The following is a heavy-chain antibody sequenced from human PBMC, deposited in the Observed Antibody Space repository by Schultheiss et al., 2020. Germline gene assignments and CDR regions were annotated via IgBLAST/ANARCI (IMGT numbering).Heavy chain of an antibody. Sequence: SATLSLTCTVSGGSISRYYWSWIRQTPGKGLEWIGRIYTSGSTYYNPSLKSRVTISVDKSKNQFSLQLNSVTPEDTAVYYCARERRWHSSGWYGIDYWGQGTLVNGYS. CDR2: IYTSGST. CDR3: ARERRWHSSGWYGIDY. J-gene: IGHJ4*02. D-gene: IGHD6-19*01. V-gene: IGHV4-4*07. CDR1: GGSISRYY.